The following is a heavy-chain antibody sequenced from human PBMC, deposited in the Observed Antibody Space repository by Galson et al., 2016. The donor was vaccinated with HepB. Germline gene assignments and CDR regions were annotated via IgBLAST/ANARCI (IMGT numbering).Heavy chain of an antibody. CDR3: ARGRRGAISDFFDS. D-gene: IGHD3-10*01. J-gene: IGHJ4*02. V-gene: IGHV3-23*01. Sequence: SLRLSCAASGFTFDNYAMSWVRQAPGKGLEWVSGISGGGRTTFYADSVKGRFTISRDNSKNTLYLQMNSLRAEDTALYYCARGRRGAISDFFDSWGQGTLVTVSS. CDR1: GFTFDNYA. CDR2: ISGGGRTT.